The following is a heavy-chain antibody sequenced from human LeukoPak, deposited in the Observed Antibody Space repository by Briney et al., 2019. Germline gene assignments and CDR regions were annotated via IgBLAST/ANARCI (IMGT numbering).Heavy chain of an antibody. J-gene: IGHJ6*02. D-gene: IGHD6-13*01. CDR1: TFTSTSYC. V-gene: IGHV3-7*01. CDR2: TKRDTTDK. Sequence: PGGSMRLSCTASTFTSTSYCMICSPHATAKAPNSIANTKRDTTDKIYMDSVKARFTIHRENAENSLYLQMNSLRAEDTAVYYCARSSSSWSPNYYYGMDVWGQGTTVTVSS. CDR3: ARSSSSWSPNYYYGMDV.